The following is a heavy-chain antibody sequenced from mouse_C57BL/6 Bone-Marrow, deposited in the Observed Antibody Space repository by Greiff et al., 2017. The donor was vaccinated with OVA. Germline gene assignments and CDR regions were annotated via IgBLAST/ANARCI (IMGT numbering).Heavy chain of an antibody. CDR3: ARDSYYYGSSYVGWYFDV. D-gene: IGHD1-1*01. J-gene: IGHJ1*03. CDR1: GYTFTSYW. CDR2: IYPGSGST. Sequence: VQLQQPGAELVKPGASVKMSCKASGYTFTSYWITWVKQRPGQGLEWIGDIYPGSGSTNYNEKFKSKATLTVDTSSSTAYMQLSSLTSEDSAVYYCARDSYYYGSSYVGWYFDVWGTGTTVTDSS. V-gene: IGHV1-55*01.